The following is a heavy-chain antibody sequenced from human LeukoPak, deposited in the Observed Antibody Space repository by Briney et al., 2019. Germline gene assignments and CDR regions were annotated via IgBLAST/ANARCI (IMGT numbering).Heavy chain of an antibody. Sequence: PGGSLRLSCAASGFTFSSYGMSWVRQAPGKGLEWVANIKQDGSEKYYVDSVKGRFTISRDNAKNSLYLQMNSLRAEDTALYYCARNLEGGDYWGQGTLVTAYS. V-gene: IGHV3-7*03. D-gene: IGHD3-3*01. CDR1: GFTFSSYG. CDR2: IKQDGSEK. CDR3: ARNLEGGDY. J-gene: IGHJ4*02.